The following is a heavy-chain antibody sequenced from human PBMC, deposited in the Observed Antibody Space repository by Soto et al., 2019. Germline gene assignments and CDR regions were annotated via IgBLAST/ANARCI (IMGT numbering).Heavy chain of an antibody. J-gene: IGHJ3*01. Sequence: EVQLVESGGGLVQPGGSLRLSCAASGFIVSSNYMSWVRQAPGKGLEWVSVIYTSGSTYYADSVKGRFTISRDNSKNIVYLQMNILRVEDPAVYYCARRDGALDVWGKGTLVTVS. V-gene: IGHV3-66*01. CDR1: GFIVSSNY. CDR2: IYTSGST. CDR3: ARRDGALDV.